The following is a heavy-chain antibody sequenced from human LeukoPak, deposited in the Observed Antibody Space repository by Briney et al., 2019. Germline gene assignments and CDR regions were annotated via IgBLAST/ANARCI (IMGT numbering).Heavy chain of an antibody. D-gene: IGHD3-16*01. CDR2: ISSGSDYI. Sequence: GGSLRLSCAASGFTFSSYSMNWVRQAPGKGLEWVSSISSGSDYIYYADSVKGRLTISRDNAKNSLYLQMYSLRAEDTAVYFCAREWGSPQFEEIDYWGQGTLVSVSS. V-gene: IGHV3-21*01. CDR1: GFTFSSYS. J-gene: IGHJ4*02. CDR3: AREWGSPQFEEIDY.